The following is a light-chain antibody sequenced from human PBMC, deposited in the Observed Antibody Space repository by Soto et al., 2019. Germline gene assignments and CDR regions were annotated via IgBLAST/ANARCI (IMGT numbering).Light chain of an antibody. CDR1: SSNIGNNY. CDR2: DND. CDR3: ATWDRSLSVGV. V-gene: IGLV1-51*01. J-gene: IGLJ2*01. Sequence: QSVLTQPPSVSAAPGQKVTISCSGSSSNIGNNYVFWYQQLPGTAPKLLIYDNDKRPSGIPDRFSGSKSGTSATLGITGLQAWDEADYYCATWDRSLSVGVFGGGTKLTVL.